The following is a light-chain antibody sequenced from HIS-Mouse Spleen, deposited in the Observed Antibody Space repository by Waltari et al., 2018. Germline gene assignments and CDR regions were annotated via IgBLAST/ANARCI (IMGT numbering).Light chain of an antibody. J-gene: IGLJ3*02. Sequence: QSALTQPASVSGSPGQSITISCTGPSSDVGGYTYVPGYQQHPGKAPKLMIYDVSNRPSGVSNRFSGSKSGNTASLTISGLQAEDEADYYCSSYTSSSTLWVFGGGTKLTVL. CDR1: SSDVGGYTY. CDR2: DVS. V-gene: IGLV2-14*03. CDR3: SSYTSSSTLWV.